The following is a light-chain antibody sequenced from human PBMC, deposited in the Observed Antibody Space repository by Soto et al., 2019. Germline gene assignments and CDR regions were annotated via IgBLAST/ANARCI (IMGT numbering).Light chain of an antibody. CDR1: SSDIGSNNR. J-gene: IGLJ2*01. V-gene: IGLV2-18*01. Sequence: QSALTQPPSVSGSPGQSVTISCTGTSSDIGSNNRVSWYQQPPGTAPKLIIYEVSNRPSGVPDRFSGSKSGSTASLTISGLQAEDEAHYFCFLYNMSSTVFGGGTKLTVL. CDR2: EVS. CDR3: FLYNMSSTV.